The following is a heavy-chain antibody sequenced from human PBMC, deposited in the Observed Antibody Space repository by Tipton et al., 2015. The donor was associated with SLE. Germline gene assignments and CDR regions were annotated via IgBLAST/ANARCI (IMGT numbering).Heavy chain of an antibody. D-gene: IGHD3-10*01. CDR3: ASGRITMARGVTAFDI. J-gene: IGHJ3*02. CDR1: GFTFSSYW. Sequence: SLRLSCAASGFTFSSYWMSWVRQAPGKGLEWVANIKQDGSEKYYVDSVKGRFTISRDNAKNSLYLQMNSLRAEDTAVYYCASGRITMARGVTAFDIWGQGTMVTVSS. V-gene: IGHV3-7*01. CDR2: IKQDGSEK.